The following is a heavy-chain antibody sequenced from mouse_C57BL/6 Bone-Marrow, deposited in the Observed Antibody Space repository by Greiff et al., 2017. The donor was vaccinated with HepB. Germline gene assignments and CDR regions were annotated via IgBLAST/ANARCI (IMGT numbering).Heavy chain of an antibody. CDR2: IYPGSGNT. D-gene: IGHD2-5*01. CDR3: VYSNYRKTWCAY. CDR1: GYTFTDYY. V-gene: IGHV1-76*01. Sequence: VQLVESGAELVRPGASVKLSCKASGYTFTDYYINWVKQRPGQGLEWIARIYPGSGNTYYNEKFKDKATLTAEKSSSTAYMQLSSLTSEDSAVYFCVYSNYRKTWCAYWGQGTLVTVSA. J-gene: IGHJ3*01.